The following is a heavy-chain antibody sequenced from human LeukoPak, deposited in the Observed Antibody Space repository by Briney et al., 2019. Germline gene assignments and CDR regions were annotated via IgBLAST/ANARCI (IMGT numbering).Heavy chain of an antibody. CDR3: ARENWYLDY. V-gene: IGHV3-74*01. J-gene: IGHJ4*02. CDR2: IKGDGSIT. Sequence: GGSLRLSCAASGFTFSIYGMHWVRQAPGKGLVWVSRIKGDGSITNYADSVKGRFTISRDNAKNTLYLQMNSLRAEDTAVYYCARENWYLDYWGQGTLVTVSS. D-gene: IGHD1-1*01. CDR1: GFTFSIYG.